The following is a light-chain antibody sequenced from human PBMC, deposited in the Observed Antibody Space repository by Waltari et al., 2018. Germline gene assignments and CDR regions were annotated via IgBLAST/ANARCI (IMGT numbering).Light chain of an antibody. CDR2: GAS. Sequence: EIVLTQSPGTLSLSPGERATLSCRASPSVSSSYLAWYQQKPGQAPRPPIYGASSRATGIPDRFSGSGSGTDFTLTISRLEPEDFAVYYCQQYGSSPRNTFGPGTKVDIK. CDR3: QQYGSSPRNT. J-gene: IGKJ3*01. V-gene: IGKV3-20*01. CDR1: PSVSSSY.